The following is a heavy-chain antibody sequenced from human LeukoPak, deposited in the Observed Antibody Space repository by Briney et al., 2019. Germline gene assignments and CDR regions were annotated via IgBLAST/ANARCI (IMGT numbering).Heavy chain of an antibody. Sequence: SETLSLTCAVSGGSISSGGYSWSWIRQPPVKGLEWIGYIYHSGSTYYNPSLKSRVTISVDRSKNQFSLKLSSVTAADTAVYYCARAMVISEVGYHAFDIWGQGTMVTVSS. J-gene: IGHJ3*02. CDR3: ARAMVISEVGYHAFDI. CDR1: GGSISSGGYS. V-gene: IGHV4-30-2*01. CDR2: IYHSGST. D-gene: IGHD5-18*01.